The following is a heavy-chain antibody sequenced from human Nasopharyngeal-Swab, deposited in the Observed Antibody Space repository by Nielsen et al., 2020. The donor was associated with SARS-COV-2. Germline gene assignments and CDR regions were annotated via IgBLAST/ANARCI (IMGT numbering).Heavy chain of an antibody. V-gene: IGHV5-51*01. CDR3: ASSYSGSPGYFDY. D-gene: IGHD1-26*01. CDR1: GYSFTSYW. CDR2: IYPGDSDT. Sequence: GGSLRLSCKGSGYSFTSYWIGWVRQMPGKGLEWMGIIYPGDSDTRYSPSFQGQVTIPADKSISTAYLQWSSLKASDTAMYYCASSYSGSPGYFDYWGQGTLVTVSS. J-gene: IGHJ4*02.